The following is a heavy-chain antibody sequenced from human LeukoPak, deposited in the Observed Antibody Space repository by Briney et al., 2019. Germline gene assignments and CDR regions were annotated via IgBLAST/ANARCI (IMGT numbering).Heavy chain of an antibody. CDR3: ARAPTGSGRYYYFDY. D-gene: IGHD3-10*01. J-gene: IGHJ4*02. Sequence: GGSLRLSCAASGFTFSSYWMSWVRQAPGKGLEWVANINQDGSEKYYVDSVKGRFTISRDNAKNSLYLQMSSLRAEDTSVYYCARAPTGSGRYYYFDYWGQGTLVTVSS. CDR2: INQDGSEK. CDR1: GFTFSSYW. V-gene: IGHV3-7*01.